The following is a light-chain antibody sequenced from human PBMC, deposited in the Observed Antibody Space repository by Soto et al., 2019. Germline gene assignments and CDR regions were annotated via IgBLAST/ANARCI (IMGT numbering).Light chain of an antibody. Sequence: QSVLTQSASVSGSPGQSITISCTGTSSDVGGYNYVSWYQQHPDKAPKLMIYDVSNRPSGVSNRFSGSKSGNTASLTISGLQAEDEADYYCSSYTSSSTPYVFGTGTKVTVL. CDR3: SSYTSSSTPYV. CDR1: SSDVGGYNY. J-gene: IGLJ1*01. V-gene: IGLV2-14*01. CDR2: DVS.